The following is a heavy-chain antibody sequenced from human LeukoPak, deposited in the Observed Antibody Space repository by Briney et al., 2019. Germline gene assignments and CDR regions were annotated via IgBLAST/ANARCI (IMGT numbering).Heavy chain of an antibody. Sequence: SETLSLTCTVSGASFSWGYWSWIRQPPGKGLEWIGHIYNSGSTNYNPSLTSRVSISVNTSKNQFSLKLSSVTAADTAVYYCVVKQGDHGYWYSDIWGRGTLVTVSS. V-gene: IGHV4-59*01. J-gene: IGHJ2*01. CDR1: GASFSWGY. CDR3: VVKQGDHGYWYSDI. CDR2: IYNSGST. D-gene: IGHD2-21*02.